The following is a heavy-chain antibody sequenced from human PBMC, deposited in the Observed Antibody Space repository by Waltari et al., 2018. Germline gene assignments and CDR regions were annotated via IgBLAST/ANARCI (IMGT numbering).Heavy chain of an antibody. CDR2: ISSSSSYI. CDR3: ASEIVGDILDDAMDV. V-gene: IGHV3-21*01. Sequence: EVQLVESGGGLVTPGGSLRLSCAASGFSFGSYSMDWVRQAPGRGLEWVSSISSSSSYIYYADSVKGRFTISRDNAKNSLYLQMNSLRAEDTAVYYCASEIVGDILDDAMDVWGQGTTVTVSS. CDR1: GFSFGSYS. J-gene: IGHJ6*02. D-gene: IGHD1-26*01.